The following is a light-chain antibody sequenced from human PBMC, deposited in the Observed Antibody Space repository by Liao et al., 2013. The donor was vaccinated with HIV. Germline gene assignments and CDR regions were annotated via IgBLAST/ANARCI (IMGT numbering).Light chain of an antibody. CDR2: YDS. Sequence: SYELTQPPSVSVAPGKTATITCGGNNIGRKTVHWYQQKPGQAPVLVIYYDSDRPSGIPERFSGSNSGNTATLTISRVEAGDEADYYCQVWDRSSDEGVFGGGTKVTVL. J-gene: IGLJ2*01. CDR1: NIGRKT. V-gene: IGLV3-21*01. CDR3: QVWDRSSDEGV.